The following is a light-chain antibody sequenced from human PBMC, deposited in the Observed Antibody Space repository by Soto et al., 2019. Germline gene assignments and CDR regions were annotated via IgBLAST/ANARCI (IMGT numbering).Light chain of an antibody. Sequence: DIQMTQSPSTLSASVGDRVTITCRASQSISSWLAWYQQKPGKAPKLLIYDASSVDSGVPSRFSGSGSGTEFTRIISSLQPDDFASYYCQQYNSYWTFGQGTKVEI. V-gene: IGKV1-5*01. CDR1: QSISSW. J-gene: IGKJ1*01. CDR3: QQYNSYWT. CDR2: DAS.